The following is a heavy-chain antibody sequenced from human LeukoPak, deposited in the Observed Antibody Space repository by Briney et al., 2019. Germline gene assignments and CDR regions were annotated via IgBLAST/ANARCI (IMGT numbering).Heavy chain of an antibody. J-gene: IGHJ4*02. V-gene: IGHV3-48*01. Sequence: GGSLRLSCAASGFTFSSYSMNWVRQAPGKGLEWVSYISSSSSTIYYADSVKGRFTISRDNAKNSLYLQMNSLRAEDTAVYYCARDSLSTYYYGSGRYFLPDYWGQGTLVTVSS. CDR3: ARDSLSTYYYGSGRYFLPDY. CDR1: GFTFSSYS. CDR2: ISSSSSTI. D-gene: IGHD3-10*01.